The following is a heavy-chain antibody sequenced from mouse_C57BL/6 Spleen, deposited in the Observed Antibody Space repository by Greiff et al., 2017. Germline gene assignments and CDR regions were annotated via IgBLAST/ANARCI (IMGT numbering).Heavy chain of an antibody. CDR1: GFNIKDYY. CDR2: IDPEDGET. CDR3: ARSDYYGSSLYYFDY. J-gene: IGHJ2*01. V-gene: IGHV14-2*01. D-gene: IGHD1-1*01. Sequence: VQLQQSGAELVKPGASVKLSCTASGFNIKDYYMHWVKQRTEQGLEWIGRIDPEDGETKYAPTFQGKATITADTSSNTAYLQLSSLTSEDTAVYYCARSDYYGSSLYYFDYGGQGTTLTVSS.